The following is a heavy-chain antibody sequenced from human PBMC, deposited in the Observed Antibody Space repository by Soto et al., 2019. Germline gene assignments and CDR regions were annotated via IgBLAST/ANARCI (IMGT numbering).Heavy chain of an antibody. D-gene: IGHD1-20*01. Sequence: QVQLVQSGAEVKKPGSSVKVSCKASGGTFSSYAISWVRQAPGQGLEWMGGIIPIFGTANYAQKFRGRVTITADESTSTAYMELSSLRSEDTAVYYCARDPLTGPPSQYFQHWGQGTLVTVSS. CDR3: ARDPLTGPPSQYFQH. J-gene: IGHJ1*01. CDR2: IIPIFGTA. V-gene: IGHV1-69*01. CDR1: GGTFSSYA.